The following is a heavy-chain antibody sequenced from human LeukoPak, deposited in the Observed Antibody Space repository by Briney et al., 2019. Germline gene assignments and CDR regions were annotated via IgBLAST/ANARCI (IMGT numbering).Heavy chain of an antibody. V-gene: IGHV4-59*01. CDR1: GGSINNNY. J-gene: IGHJ3*02. CDR3: ARSSNSWYSFDI. D-gene: IGHD6-13*01. CDR2: LYYSGST. Sequence: PSETLSLTCAVSGGSINNNYWSWIRQPPGKGLEWIGYLYYSGSTIYNPSLKSRVTISVDTSKNQFSLRLSSVTAADTAIYYCARSSNSWYSFDIWGQGTMVTVSS.